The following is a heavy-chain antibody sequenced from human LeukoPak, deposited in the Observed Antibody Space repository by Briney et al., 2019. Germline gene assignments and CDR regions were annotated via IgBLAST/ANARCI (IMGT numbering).Heavy chain of an antibody. CDR2: ISGGGGSP. CDR1: GFTFSSYA. Sequence: GGSLRLSCAASGFTFSSYAMSWVRQAPGKGLEWVSAISGGGGSPYYADSVKGRFTISGDNSKNTLYLQMNSLRAEDTALYYCAKEPYDILTGYYRAYYFDYWGQGALVTVSS. J-gene: IGHJ4*02. D-gene: IGHD3-9*01. V-gene: IGHV3-23*01. CDR3: AKEPYDILTGYYRAYYFDY.